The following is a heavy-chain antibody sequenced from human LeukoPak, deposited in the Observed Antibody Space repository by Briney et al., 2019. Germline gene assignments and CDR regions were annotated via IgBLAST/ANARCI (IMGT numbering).Heavy chain of an antibody. CDR1: GGTFISYA. D-gene: IGHD2-8*01. CDR3: ARDCTNGVCYLGY. J-gene: IGHJ4*02. Sequence: SVKVSCKASGGTFISYAISWVRQAPGQGLEWMGGIIPIFGTANYAQKFQGGVTITADESTSTAYMELSSLRSEDTAVYYCARDCTNGVCYLGYWGQGTLVTVSS. CDR2: IIPIFGTA. V-gene: IGHV1-69*13.